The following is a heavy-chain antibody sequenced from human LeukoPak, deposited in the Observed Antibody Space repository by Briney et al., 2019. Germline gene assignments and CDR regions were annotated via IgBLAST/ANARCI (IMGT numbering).Heavy chain of an antibody. V-gene: IGHV1-2*06. D-gene: IGHD5-12*01. Sequence: ASVKVSCKASGYTFTGYYMHWVRQAPGQGREWMGRINPNSGGTNYAQKSEGRVTMTRDTSISTAYMELSRLRSDDTAVYYCARDSSGYDPTFDYWGQGTLVTVSS. CDR2: INPNSGGT. CDR3: ARDSSGYDPTFDY. CDR1: GYTFTGYY. J-gene: IGHJ4*02.